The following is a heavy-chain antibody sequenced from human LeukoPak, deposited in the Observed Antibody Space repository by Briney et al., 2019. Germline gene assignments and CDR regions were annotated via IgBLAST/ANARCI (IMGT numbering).Heavy chain of an antibody. Sequence: NAGGSLRLSCAASGFTFSSYAMSWVRQAPGKGLEWVGRIKSKTDGGTTDYAAPVKGRFTISRDDSKNTLYLQMNSLKTEDTAVYYCTTDSSDILTGYLNWGQGTLVTVSS. V-gene: IGHV3-15*01. CDR2: IKSKTDGGTT. CDR3: TTDSSDILTGYLN. CDR1: GFTFSSYA. J-gene: IGHJ4*02. D-gene: IGHD3-9*01.